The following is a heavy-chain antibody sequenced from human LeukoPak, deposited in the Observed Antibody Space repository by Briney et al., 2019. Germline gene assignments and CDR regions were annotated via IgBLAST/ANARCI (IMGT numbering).Heavy chain of an antibody. V-gene: IGHV4-39*01. CDR3: ARHIHGFDI. J-gene: IGHJ3*02. CDR2: IYYSGST. CDR1: GGSISSSLYF. Sequence: SETLSLTCTVSGGSISSSLYFWGWIRQPPGKGLEWIGSIYYSGSTYYNPSLKSRVTISVDTSKNQFSLKLSSVTAADTAVYYCARHIHGFDIWGQGTMVTVS.